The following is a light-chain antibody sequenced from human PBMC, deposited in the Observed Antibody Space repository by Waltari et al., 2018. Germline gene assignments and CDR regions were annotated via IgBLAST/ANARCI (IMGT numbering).Light chain of an antibody. CDR2: KDS. V-gene: IGLV3-1*01. CDR1: NLGAKN. Sequence: SYELTQPPSVSVSPGQTASIHCTGHNLGAKNACWSQHKPGQSPVLVIYKDSKRPSGTPERFSGSNSGNTATLTISGTQAMDEADYYCQAWDSSTVVFGGGTKLTVL. CDR3: QAWDSSTVV. J-gene: IGLJ2*01.